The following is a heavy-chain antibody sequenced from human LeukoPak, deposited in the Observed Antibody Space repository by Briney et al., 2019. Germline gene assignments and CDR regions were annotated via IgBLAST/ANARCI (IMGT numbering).Heavy chain of an antibody. CDR3: ARDDGGSLDY. Sequence: PGGSLRLSCAASGFTFNTYWMAWVRQAPGKGLEWVANIKEDESAKHQADSVKGRFTISRDNAQNSVYLQMSSLRGEDTSVYYCARDDGGSLDYWGQGTLVTVSS. D-gene: IGHD1-26*01. CDR2: IKEDESAK. J-gene: IGHJ4*02. V-gene: IGHV3-7*01. CDR1: GFTFNTYW.